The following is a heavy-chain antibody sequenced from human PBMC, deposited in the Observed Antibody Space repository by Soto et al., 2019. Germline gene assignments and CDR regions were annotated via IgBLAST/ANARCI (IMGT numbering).Heavy chain of an antibody. D-gene: IGHD1-26*01. Sequence: VKVSCKASGGTFSSYAISWVRQAPGQGLEWMGGIIPIFGTANYAQKFQGRVTITADESTSTAYMELSSLRSEDTAVYYCARDLFRDSGSSGVWGQGTTVTVSS. CDR2: IIPIFGTA. V-gene: IGHV1-69*01. J-gene: IGHJ6*02. CDR1: GGTFSSYA. CDR3: ARDLFRDSGSSGV.